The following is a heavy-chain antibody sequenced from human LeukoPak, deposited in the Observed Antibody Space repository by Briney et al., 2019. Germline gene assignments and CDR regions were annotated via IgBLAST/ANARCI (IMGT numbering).Heavy chain of an antibody. Sequence: EASVKVSCKASGGTFSSYAISWVPQAPGQGLEWMGGIIPIFGTANYAQKFQGRVTITADESTSTAYMELSSLRSEDTAVYYCARDLVSYGYAYWGQGTLVTVSS. D-gene: IGHD5-18*01. V-gene: IGHV1-69*13. CDR2: IIPIFGTA. J-gene: IGHJ4*02. CDR1: GGTFSSYA. CDR3: ARDLVSYGYAY.